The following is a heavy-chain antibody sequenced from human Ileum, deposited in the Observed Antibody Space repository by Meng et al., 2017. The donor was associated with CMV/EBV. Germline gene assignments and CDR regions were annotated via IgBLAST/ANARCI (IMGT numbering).Heavy chain of an antibody. Sequence: VCGGSISTSGSYWGWVRQPPGKGLEWIGNIFFSGITFSNPSLKSRVTISADTSTNQFSLKLSSVTAADTAMYYCARVKYGSTNWFDPWGQGTLVTVSS. D-gene: IGHD3-10*01. CDR1: GGSISTSGSY. CDR2: IFFSGIT. V-gene: IGHV4-39*07. J-gene: IGHJ5*02. CDR3: ARVKYGSTNWFDP.